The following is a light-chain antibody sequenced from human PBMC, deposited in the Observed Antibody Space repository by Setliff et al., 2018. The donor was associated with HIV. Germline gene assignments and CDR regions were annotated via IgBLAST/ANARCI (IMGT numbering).Light chain of an antibody. CDR1: STDVGTYNL. CDR3: CSYASGSTSLFV. Sequence: QSALTQPASVSGSPGQSITISCTGTSTDVGTYNLVSWYQQHPGKAPKVMIYEVSKRPSGISNRFSGSKSGNMASLTISGLQPEDESDYYCCSYASGSTSLFVFGTGTKVTVL. J-gene: IGLJ1*01. V-gene: IGLV2-23*02. CDR2: EVS.